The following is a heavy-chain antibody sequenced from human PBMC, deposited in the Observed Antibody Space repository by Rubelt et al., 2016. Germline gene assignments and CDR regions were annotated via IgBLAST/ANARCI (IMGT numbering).Heavy chain of an antibody. J-gene: IGHJ4*02. D-gene: IGHD3-16*01. Sequence: QVQLEESGGGVVQPGRSLRLSCAASGFPFSNYAMHWVRQAPGKGLEWVALIYYDGSNKYCADSVKGRFTISRDNSKNTLYLQMNSLRAEGAAGYYCARGMRMWGRYTSGSSFGYWGQGTLVTVSA. CDR3: ARGMRMWGRYTSGSSFGY. CDR2: IYYDGSNK. V-gene: IGHV3-30*03. CDR1: GFPFSNYA.